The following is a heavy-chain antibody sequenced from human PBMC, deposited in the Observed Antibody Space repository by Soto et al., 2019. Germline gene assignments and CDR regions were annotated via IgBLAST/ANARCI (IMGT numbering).Heavy chain of an antibody. D-gene: IGHD3-16*01. J-gene: IGHJ5*01. CDR2: IYYSGST. CDR1: GGSISSSSYY. Sequence: PSETLSLTCTVSGGSISSSSYYWGWIRQPPGKGLEWIGSIYYSGSTYYNPSLKSRVTISVDTSKNQFSLKLSSVTAADTAVYYCGRQAGVGVLGVWLDPWGEGAMVTVS. V-gene: IGHV4-39*01. CDR3: GRQAGVGVLGVWLDP.